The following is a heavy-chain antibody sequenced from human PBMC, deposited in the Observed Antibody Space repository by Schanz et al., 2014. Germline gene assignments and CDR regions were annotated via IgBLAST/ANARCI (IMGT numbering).Heavy chain of an antibody. D-gene: IGHD3-10*01. V-gene: IGHV3-15*01. CDR2: IKSKTDGGTR. CDR3: TADLWFGAVWGVW. J-gene: IGHJ4*02. CDR1: GFTLNNAW. Sequence: EVQLVESGGGLVKPGGSLRLSCATSGFTLNNAWMNWVRQAPGKGLQWVARIKSKTDGGTRDYAAPVKGRFTISTDDSKTSVYLQMNTRQTEDTAVYSCTADLWFGAVWGVWWGQGTLVTVSS.